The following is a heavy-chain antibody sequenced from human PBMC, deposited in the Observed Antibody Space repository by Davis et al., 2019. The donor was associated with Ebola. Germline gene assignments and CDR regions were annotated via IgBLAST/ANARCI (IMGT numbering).Heavy chain of an antibody. D-gene: IGHD7-27*01. CDR1: GDTFSNSV. CDR2: IILAFGTV. J-gene: IGHJ4*02. Sequence: SVKVSCNASGDTFSNSVFSWVRQAPGRGLEWMGGIILAFGTVTYAQSFHDRVTIIADESTGTVFMELRTLRSDDTAVYYCARETGAGGTFEYWGQGTLVTVSS. CDR3: ARETGAGGTFEY. V-gene: IGHV1-69*13.